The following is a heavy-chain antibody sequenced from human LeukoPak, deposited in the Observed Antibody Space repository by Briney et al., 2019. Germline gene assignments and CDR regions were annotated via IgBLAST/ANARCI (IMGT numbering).Heavy chain of an antibody. Sequence: SETLSLTCGVYGGTFSAYYWSWIRQPPGKGLEWIGEISHSGSTTNYNPSLKSRVTISVDTSKNQFSLQLKSVTAADTAVYYCVSIRLRTSWFDPWGQGTLVTVSS. D-gene: IGHD1-1*01. CDR2: ISHSGSTT. V-gene: IGHV4-34*01. J-gene: IGHJ5*02. CDR3: VSIRLRTSWFDP. CDR1: GGTFSAYY.